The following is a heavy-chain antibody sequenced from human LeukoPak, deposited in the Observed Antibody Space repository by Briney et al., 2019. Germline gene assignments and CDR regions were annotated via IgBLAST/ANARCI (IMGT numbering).Heavy chain of an antibody. V-gene: IGHV4-59*08. J-gene: IGHJ5*02. D-gene: IGHD6-13*01. CDR2: IYYSGST. CDR1: GGSISSYP. Sequence: SETLSLTCTVSGGSISSYPWSWIRQSPGKGLEWIGYIYYSGSTNYNPSLKSRVTISVDTSKNQFSLKLNSVTAADTAVYYCARRRAEGGSNGHYNWFDPWGQGTLVTVSS. CDR3: ARRRAEGGSNGHYNWFDP.